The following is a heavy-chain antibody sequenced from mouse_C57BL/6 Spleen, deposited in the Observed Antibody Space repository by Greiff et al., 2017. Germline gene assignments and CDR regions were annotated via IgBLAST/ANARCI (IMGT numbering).Heavy chain of an antibody. J-gene: IGHJ4*01. CDR1: GYAFSSSW. CDR3: ARRGFYAMDY. V-gene: IGHV1-82*01. CDR2: IYPGAGGT. Sequence: VPLQQSGPELVKPGASVKISCKASGYAFSSSWMNWVKQRPGKGLEWIGRIYPGAGGTNYNGKFKGKATLTAAKSSSTAYMQGSSLTSEDSAVYFCARRGFYAMDYWGQGTSVTVSS.